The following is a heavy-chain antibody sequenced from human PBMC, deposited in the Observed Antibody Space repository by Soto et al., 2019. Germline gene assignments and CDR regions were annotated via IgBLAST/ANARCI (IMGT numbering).Heavy chain of an antibody. CDR1: GFTFSSYG. CDR3: AKERCWGISCYKGMDV. V-gene: IGHV3-30*18. Sequence: PGGSLRLSCAASGFTFSSYGMHWVRQAPGKGLEWVALISYDGGNTYYGDSVKGRFTISRDNSKNTLYLQMNSLRPDDTAVYYCAKERCWGISCYKGMDVWGQGTTVTVSS. D-gene: IGHD2-2*02. CDR2: ISYDGGNT. J-gene: IGHJ6*02.